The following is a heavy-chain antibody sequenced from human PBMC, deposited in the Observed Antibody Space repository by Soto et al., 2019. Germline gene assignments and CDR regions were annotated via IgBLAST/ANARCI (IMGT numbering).Heavy chain of an antibody. CDR2: IYHSGST. Sequence: QVQLQESGPGLVKPSQTLSLTCTVSGGSISSHDDYWSWVRQLPGKGLEWIGFIYHSGSTFYNPSLKSRLTISVDTSKNQFSLKLSSVTAADTAVYYCARGELWWDYWGQGTLVTVSS. D-gene: IGHD3-16*01. CDR1: GGSISSHDDY. V-gene: IGHV4-31*03. CDR3: ARGELWWDY. J-gene: IGHJ4*02.